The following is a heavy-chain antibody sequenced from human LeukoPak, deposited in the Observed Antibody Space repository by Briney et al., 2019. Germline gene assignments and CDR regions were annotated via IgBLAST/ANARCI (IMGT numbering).Heavy chain of an antibody. Sequence: GGSLRLSCAASGFTFSSYGMHWVRQAPGKGLEGVAVIWYDGSKKYYADSVKGRFTITRDNSKNTLYLQMNSLRAEDTAVYYCARDRMETAFDIWGQGTMVTVSS. CDR1: GFTFSSYG. J-gene: IGHJ3*02. V-gene: IGHV3-33*01. CDR3: ARDRMETAFDI. D-gene: IGHD2-8*01. CDR2: IWYDGSKK.